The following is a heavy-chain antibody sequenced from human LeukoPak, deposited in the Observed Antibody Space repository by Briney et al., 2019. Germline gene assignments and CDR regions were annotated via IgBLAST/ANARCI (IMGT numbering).Heavy chain of an antibody. J-gene: IGHJ4*02. V-gene: IGHV4-4*09. CDR1: GDSISDYY. D-gene: IGHD3-22*01. CDR2: IHSSGSS. Sequence: KPSETLSLTCTVSGDSISDYYWSWIRQTPGKGLEWIAYIHSSGSSNYNPSLKSRVTISVDTSKNQFSLRLTSVTAADTAVYFCARGYYDSSGYSNPFDYWGQGTLVTVSS. CDR3: ARGYYDSSGYSNPFDY.